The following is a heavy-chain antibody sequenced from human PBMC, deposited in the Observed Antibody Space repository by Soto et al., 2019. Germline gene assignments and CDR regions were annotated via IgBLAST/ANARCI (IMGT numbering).Heavy chain of an antibody. CDR1: GGTFSSYS. CDR3: AREHGERIGVVPAAIGNYYYGMDV. J-gene: IGHJ6*02. D-gene: IGHD2-2*02. Sequence: QVQLVQSGAEVKKPGSSVKVSCKASGGTFSSYSISWVRQAPGQGLEWMGRIIPILGIANYAHKFQGRVTFTADKSTSTAYMELSSLRSEDTAVYYCAREHGERIGVVPAAIGNYYYGMDVWGQGTTVTVSS. V-gene: IGHV1-69*08. CDR2: IIPILGIA.